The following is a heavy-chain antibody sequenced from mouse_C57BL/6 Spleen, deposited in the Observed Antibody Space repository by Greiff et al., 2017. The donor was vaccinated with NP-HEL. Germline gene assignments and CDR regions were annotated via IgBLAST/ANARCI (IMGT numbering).Heavy chain of an antibody. Sequence: VKLQQPGAELVRPGTSVKLSCKASGYTFTSYWMHWVKQRPGQGLEWIGVIDPSDSYTNYNQKFKGKATLTVDTSSSTAYMQLSSLTSEDSAVYYCARYYGSSPFDYWSQGTTLTVSS. J-gene: IGHJ2*01. D-gene: IGHD1-1*01. CDR2: IDPSDSYT. CDR1: GYTFTSYW. CDR3: ARYYGSSPFDY. V-gene: IGHV1-59*01.